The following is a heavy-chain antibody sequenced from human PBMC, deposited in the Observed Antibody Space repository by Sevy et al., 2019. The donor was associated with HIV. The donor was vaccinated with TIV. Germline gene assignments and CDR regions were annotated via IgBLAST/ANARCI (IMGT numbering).Heavy chain of an antibody. Sequence: ASVKVSCKASGSAISDYHIHWVRRAPGQWLEWVGWLNRNNGDSDHTQKFQGRVTLTKDTSINTEYMELTSLRLDDTGDYYCTTMKGASHCSPSNCNILGSWGQGTLVTVSS. J-gene: IGHJ4*02. CDR3: TTMKGASHCSPSNCNILGS. CDR2: LNRNNGDS. V-gene: IGHV1-2*02. CDR1: GSAISDYH. D-gene: IGHD2-15*01.